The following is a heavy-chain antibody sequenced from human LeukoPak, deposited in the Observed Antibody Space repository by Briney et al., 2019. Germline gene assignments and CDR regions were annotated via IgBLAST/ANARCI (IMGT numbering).Heavy chain of an antibody. Sequence: AASVKVSCKVSGYTLTELSMHWVRQAPGKGLEWMGGFDPEDGETIYAQKFQGRVTMTEDTSTDTAYMELSSLRSEDTAVYYCATHDILTEGYDAFDIWGQGTMVTVSS. D-gene: IGHD3-9*01. CDR3: ATHDILTEGYDAFDI. J-gene: IGHJ3*02. V-gene: IGHV1-24*01. CDR2: FDPEDGET. CDR1: GYTLTELS.